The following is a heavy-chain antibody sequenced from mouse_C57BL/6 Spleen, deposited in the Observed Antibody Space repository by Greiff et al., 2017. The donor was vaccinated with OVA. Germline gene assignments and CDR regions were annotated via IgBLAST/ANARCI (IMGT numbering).Heavy chain of an antibody. V-gene: IGHV1-55*01. J-gene: IGHJ2*01. Sequence: VQLQQSGAELVKPGASVKMSCKASGYTFTSYWITWVKQRPGQGLEWIGDIYPGSGSTNYNEKFKSKATLTVDTSSSTAYMQISSLTSEDSAVYYCARSGSYYDYLDYWGQGTTLTVSS. D-gene: IGHD2-4*01. CDR2: IYPGSGST. CDR3: ARSGSYYDYLDY. CDR1: GYTFTSYW.